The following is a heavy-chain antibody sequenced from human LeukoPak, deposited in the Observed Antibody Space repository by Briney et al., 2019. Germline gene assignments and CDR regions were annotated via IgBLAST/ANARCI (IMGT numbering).Heavy chain of an antibody. V-gene: IGHV3-23*01. CDR3: TILNYYYYYMDV. J-gene: IGHJ6*03. CDR1: GFTFSSYA. D-gene: IGHD3-9*01. Sequence: GGSLRLSCAASGFTFSSYAMSWVRQAPGKGLEWGSAISGSGGSTYYADSVKGRFTISRDNSTNTLYLQMNSLRAEDTAVYYVTILNYYYYYMDVWGKGTTVTVSS. CDR2: ISGSGGST.